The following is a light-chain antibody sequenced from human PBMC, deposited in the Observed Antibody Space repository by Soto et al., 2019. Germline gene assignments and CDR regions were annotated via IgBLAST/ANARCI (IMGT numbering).Light chain of an antibody. CDR3: QQRYNWPNT. Sequence: EIVLTQSPATLSLSPGERATLSCRASQSVGTYLAWYQHNPGQAPRLLIYDASNRATGIPARFSVSGSWTDFTLTISSPGPEDFAVYYCQQRYNWPNTFGQGTKLEIK. CDR1: QSVGTY. V-gene: IGKV3-11*01. J-gene: IGKJ2*01. CDR2: DAS.